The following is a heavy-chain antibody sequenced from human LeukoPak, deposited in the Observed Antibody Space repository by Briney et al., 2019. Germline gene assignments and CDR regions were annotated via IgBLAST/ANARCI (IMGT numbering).Heavy chain of an antibody. CDR2: IRHDSSDI. Sequence: PGGSLRLSCAASGFTFSAYSMNWVRQAPGKGLEWISFIRHDSSDIYDADSVKGRFTISRDNGKNSVYLQMNSLRAEDTAVYYCASEGGWYFGYYYYGMDVWGQGTTVTVSS. CDR1: GFTFSAYS. CDR3: ASEGGWYFGYYYYGMDV. J-gene: IGHJ6*02. V-gene: IGHV3-48*01. D-gene: IGHD6-19*01.